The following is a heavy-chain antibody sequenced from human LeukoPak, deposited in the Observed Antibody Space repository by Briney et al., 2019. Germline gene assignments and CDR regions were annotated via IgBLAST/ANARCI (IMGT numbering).Heavy chain of an antibody. CDR3: AKDTGPNYYDSSGPDY. CDR2: IRYDGSNK. J-gene: IGHJ4*02. Sequence: GGSLRLSCGASGFTFSSYGMHWVRQAPGKGLEWVAFIRYDGSNKYYADSVKGRFTISRDNSKNTLYLQMNSLRAEDTAVYYCAKDTGPNYYDSSGPDYWGQGTLVTVSS. V-gene: IGHV3-30*02. CDR1: GFTFSSYG. D-gene: IGHD3-22*01.